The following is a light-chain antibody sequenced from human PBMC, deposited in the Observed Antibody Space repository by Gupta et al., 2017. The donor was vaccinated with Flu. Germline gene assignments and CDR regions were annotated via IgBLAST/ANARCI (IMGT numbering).Light chain of an antibody. CDR1: SNDIGSYKD. CDR2: DVT. CDR3: SSCTSSTTLV. J-gene: IGLJ2*01. V-gene: IGLV2-14*01. Sequence: IAISCTGTSNDIGSYKDVSWYQQHPGKAPRLLMYDVTNRPAGVSTRFSGSKSGDTASLTISGLQAEDEADDYCSSCTSSTTLVFGGGTRLTVL.